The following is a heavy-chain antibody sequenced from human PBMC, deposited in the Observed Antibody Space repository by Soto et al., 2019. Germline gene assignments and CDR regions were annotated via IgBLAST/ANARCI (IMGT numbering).Heavy chain of an antibody. J-gene: IGHJ4*02. Sequence: GASVKVSCKASGYTFTSYDINWVRQATGQGLEWMGWMNPNSGNTGYAQKFQGRVTMTRNTSISTAYMELSSLRSEDTAVYYCARRRWTYYDFWSGYWSFDYWGQGTLVTVSS. D-gene: IGHD3-3*01. V-gene: IGHV1-8*01. CDR2: MNPNSGNT. CDR3: ARRRWTYYDFWSGYWSFDY. CDR1: GYTFTSYD.